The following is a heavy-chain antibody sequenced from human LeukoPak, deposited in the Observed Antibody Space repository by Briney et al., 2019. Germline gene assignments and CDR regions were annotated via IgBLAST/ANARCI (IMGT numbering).Heavy chain of an antibody. Sequence: SETLSLTCTVSGASISTYYWSLIRLPAGKGLEWIGRIYTSGITIYNPSLNSRVTISVEKSTNQFSLELSSVTAADTAVYYCARDYTPGWGTYFDYWGQGILVTVSS. J-gene: IGHJ4*02. CDR1: GASISTYY. CDR3: ARDYTPGWGTYFDY. CDR2: IYTSGIT. V-gene: IGHV4-4*07. D-gene: IGHD3-16*01.